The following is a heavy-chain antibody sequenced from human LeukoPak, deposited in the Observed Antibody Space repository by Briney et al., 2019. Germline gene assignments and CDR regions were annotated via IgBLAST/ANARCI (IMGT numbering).Heavy chain of an antibody. D-gene: IGHD6-13*01. CDR2: ISYSGST. Sequence: PSETLSLTCTVSGGSVSSGSYYWSWIRQPPGKGLEWIGYISYSGSTNYNPSLKSRVTISVDTSKNQFSLKLSSVTAADTAVYYCARGRRQLYKGLDYWGQGTLVTVSS. V-gene: IGHV4-61*01. CDR3: ARGRRQLYKGLDY. J-gene: IGHJ4*02. CDR1: GGSVSSGSYY.